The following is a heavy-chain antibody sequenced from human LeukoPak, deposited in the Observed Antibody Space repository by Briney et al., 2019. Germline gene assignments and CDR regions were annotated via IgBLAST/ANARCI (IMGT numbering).Heavy chain of an antibody. D-gene: IGHD3-22*01. CDR1: GFTFSSYW. CDR3: ASPNPATSSYYYDSSGDFDY. V-gene: IGHV3-74*01. J-gene: IGHJ4*02. Sequence: PGGSLRLSCAASGFTFSSYWMHWVRQAPGKGLVWVSRINSDGSSTGYADSVKGRFTISRDNAKNTLYLQMNSLRAEDTAVYYCASPNPATSSYYYDSSGDFDYWGQGTLVTVSS. CDR2: INSDGSST.